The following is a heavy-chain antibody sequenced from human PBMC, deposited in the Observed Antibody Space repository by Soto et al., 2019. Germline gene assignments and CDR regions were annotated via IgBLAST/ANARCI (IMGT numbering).Heavy chain of an antibody. V-gene: IGHV1-24*01. CDR2: FDPEDGET. CDR1: GYTLTELS. J-gene: IGHJ4*02. D-gene: IGHD3-22*01. CDR3: ATGTYYYDSSGYSALTDY. Sequence: ASVKVSCKVSGYTLTELSMHLVRQAPGKGLEWMGGFDPEDGETIYAQKFQGRVTMTEDTSTDTAYMELSSLRSEDTAVYYCATGTYYYDSSGYSALTDYWGQGTLVTVSS.